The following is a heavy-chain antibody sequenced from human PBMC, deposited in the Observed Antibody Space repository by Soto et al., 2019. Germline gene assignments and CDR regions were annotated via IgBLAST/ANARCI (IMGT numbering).Heavy chain of an antibody. Sequence: GGSLRLSCTASGFTFGDYAMSWFRQAPGKGLEWVGFIRSKAYGGTTEYAASVKGRFTISRDDSKSIAYLQMNSLKTEDTAVYYCTTLAGNYDYIWGSYRTFDYWGQGTLVTVSS. V-gene: IGHV3-49*03. CDR2: IRSKAYGGTT. CDR3: TTLAGNYDYIWGSYRTFDY. J-gene: IGHJ4*02. D-gene: IGHD3-16*02. CDR1: GFTFGDYA.